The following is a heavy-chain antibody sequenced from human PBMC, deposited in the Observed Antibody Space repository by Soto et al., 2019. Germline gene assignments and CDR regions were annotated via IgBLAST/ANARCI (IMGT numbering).Heavy chain of an antibody. CDR3: AKDESAGYYYFDY. CDR2: ISNNGGST. CDR1: GFTFSNYA. Sequence: EVQLLESGGGLVQPGGSMRLSCAASGFTFSNYAMSWVRQAPGKGLEWVSVISNNGGSTYYADSVKGRFTISRDNSKTTLYLQMNSLRAEDTAVYYCAKDESAGYYYFDYWGQGTLVTVSS. J-gene: IGHJ4*02. D-gene: IGHD3-9*01. V-gene: IGHV3-23*01.